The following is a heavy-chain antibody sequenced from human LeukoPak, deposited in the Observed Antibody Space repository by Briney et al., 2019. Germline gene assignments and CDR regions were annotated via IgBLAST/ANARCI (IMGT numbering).Heavy chain of an antibody. V-gene: IGHV4-39*01. CDR3: ASKRITVFGVVTAAEYFQH. J-gene: IGHJ1*01. Sequence: SETLSLTCTVSGGSISSSSYYWGWIRQPPGKGLEWIGSIYYSGSTYYNPSLKSRVTISVDTSKNQFSLKLSSVTAADTAVYYCASKRITVFGVVTAAEYFQHWGQGTLVTVSS. CDR2: IYYSGST. CDR1: GGSISSSSYY. D-gene: IGHD3-3*01.